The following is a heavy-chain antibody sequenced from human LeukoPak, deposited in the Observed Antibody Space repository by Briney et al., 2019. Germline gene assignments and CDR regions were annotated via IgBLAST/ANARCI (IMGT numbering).Heavy chain of an antibody. CDR3: ARSLDPYCSGGSCYSDFDH. D-gene: IGHD2-15*01. J-gene: IGHJ4*02. Sequence: ASGPTLVNPTQTLTLTCTFSGFSLSTSGVGVGWIRQPPGKALEWLALIYWNEDKRYSPSLKSRLTITKDTSKNQVVLTMNNMDPADTATYYCARSLDPYCSGGSCYSDFDHWGQGTLVTVSS. V-gene: IGHV2-5*01. CDR1: GFSLSTSGVG. CDR2: IYWNEDK.